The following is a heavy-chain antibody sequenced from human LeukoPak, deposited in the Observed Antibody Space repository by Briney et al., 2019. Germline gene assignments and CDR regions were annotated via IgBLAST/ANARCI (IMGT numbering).Heavy chain of an antibody. Sequence: GRSLRLSCAASVFTFSSCAMHWVRQAPGKGLEWVAVISYDGGNKYYADSVKGRFTISRDNSENTLFLQMHSLRVEDTASYYCARAFGDNGYYQLPIDYWGQGTLVTVSS. D-gene: IGHD3-22*01. V-gene: IGHV3-30*04. CDR3: ARAFGDNGYYQLPIDY. CDR2: ISYDGGNK. J-gene: IGHJ4*02. CDR1: VFTFSSCA.